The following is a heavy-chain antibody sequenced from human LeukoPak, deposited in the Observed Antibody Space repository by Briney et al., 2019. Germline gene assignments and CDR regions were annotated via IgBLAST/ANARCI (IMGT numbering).Heavy chain of an antibody. CDR1: GFTVNSNY. Sequence: GSLRLSCAASGFTVNSNYMSWVRQAPGKGLEWVSIIYSSGTTYYADSVKGRFTISRDNSKNTLYLQMNSLRAEDTAVYYCAREVKKGIAAAGSRDYWGQGTLVTVSS. CDR3: AREVKKGIAAAGSRDY. CDR2: IYSSGTT. V-gene: IGHV3-53*01. J-gene: IGHJ4*02. D-gene: IGHD6-13*01.